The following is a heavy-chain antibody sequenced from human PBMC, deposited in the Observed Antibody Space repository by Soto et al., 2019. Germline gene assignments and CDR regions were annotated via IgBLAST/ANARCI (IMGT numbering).Heavy chain of an antibody. CDR1: GGTFSSYA. CDR3: ARDLKIEPAGRGDWLDP. CDR2: IIPIFGTA. Sequence: SVKVSCKASGGTFSSYAISWVRQAPGQGLEWMGGIIPIFGTANYAQKFQGGVTITADESTSTAYMELSSLRSEDTAVYYCARDLKIEPAGRGDWLDPWGQGTQVTVYS. D-gene: IGHD6-13*01. J-gene: IGHJ5*02. V-gene: IGHV1-69*13.